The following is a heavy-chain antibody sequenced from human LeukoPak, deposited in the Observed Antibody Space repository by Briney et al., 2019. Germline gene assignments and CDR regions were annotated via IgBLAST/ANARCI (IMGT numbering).Heavy chain of an antibody. J-gene: IGHJ4*02. CDR3: ARVSLYGDYDR. D-gene: IGHD4-17*01. V-gene: IGHV1-2*02. CDR1: GYTFTSYY. CDR2: INPNSGGT. Sequence: ASVKVSCKASGYTFTSYYMHWVRQAPGQGREWMGWINPNSGGTNYAQKFQGRVTMTRDTSISTAYMELSRLRSDDTAVYYCARVSLYGDYDRWGQGTLVTVSS.